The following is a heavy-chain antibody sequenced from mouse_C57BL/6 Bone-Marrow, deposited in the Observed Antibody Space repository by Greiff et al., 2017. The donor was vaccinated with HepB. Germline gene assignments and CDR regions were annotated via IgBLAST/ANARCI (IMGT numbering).Heavy chain of an antibody. CDR2: ISNGGGST. V-gene: IGHV5-12*01. CDR3: ARHDYGTPYYAMDY. Sequence: EVQVVESGGGLVQPGGSLKLSCAASGFTFSDYYMYWVRQTPEKRLEWVAYISNGGGSTYYPDTVKGRFTISRDNAKNTLYLQMSRLKSEDTAMYYCARHDYGTPYYAMDYWGQGTSVTVSS. D-gene: IGHD1-1*01. J-gene: IGHJ4*01. CDR1: GFTFSDYY.